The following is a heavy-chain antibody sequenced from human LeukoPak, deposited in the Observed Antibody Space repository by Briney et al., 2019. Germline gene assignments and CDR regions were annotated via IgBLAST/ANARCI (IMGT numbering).Heavy chain of an antibody. CDR2: IHYSGSP. Sequence: SETLSLTCTVSGGSISSYYWSWIRQPPGKGLEWVGYIHYSGSPNYNPSLQSRVNIAVDTSKNQFSLKVSSVTAADTAVYYCAKDRNGYCSGGSCYKVFDYWGQGTLVTVSS. CDR3: AKDRNGYCSGGSCYKVFDY. CDR1: GGSISSYY. D-gene: IGHD2-15*01. J-gene: IGHJ4*02. V-gene: IGHV4-59*01.